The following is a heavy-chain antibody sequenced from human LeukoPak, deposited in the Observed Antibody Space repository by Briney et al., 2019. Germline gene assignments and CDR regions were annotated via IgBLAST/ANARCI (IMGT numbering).Heavy chain of an antibody. CDR2: MNPNSGNT. Sequence: ASVKVSCKASGYTFTSYDINWVRQATGQGLEWMGWMNPNSGNTGYAQKFQGRVTITRNTSISTAYMELRSLRSDDTAVYYCARDRSGEQQVVPWFDPWGQGTLVTVSS. V-gene: IGHV1-8*03. CDR1: GYTFTSYD. D-gene: IGHD6-13*01. J-gene: IGHJ5*02. CDR3: ARDRSGEQQVVPWFDP.